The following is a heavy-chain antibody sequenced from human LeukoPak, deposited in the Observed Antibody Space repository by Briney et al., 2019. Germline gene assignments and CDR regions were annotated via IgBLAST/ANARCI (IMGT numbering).Heavy chain of an antibody. Sequence: GSLRLSCAASGFTFSTYSINWVRQAPGKGLEWVSYISGTSHLIYYADSVKGRFTISRDNAKNSLYLQMSSLRDGDTAVYYCVRDQFFSFDYWGQGTLVTVSS. V-gene: IGHV3-48*02. J-gene: IGHJ4*02. CDR1: GFTFSTYS. CDR2: ISGTSHLI. CDR3: VRDQFFSFDY. D-gene: IGHD3-3*01.